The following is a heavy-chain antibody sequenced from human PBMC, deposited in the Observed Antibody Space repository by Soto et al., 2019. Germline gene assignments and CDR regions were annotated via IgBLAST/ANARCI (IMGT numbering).Heavy chain of an antibody. J-gene: IGHJ4*02. CDR2: TRNKANSYTT. CDR1: GFTFNDHY. V-gene: IGHV3-72*01. CDR3: ARELDTDFDY. D-gene: IGHD5-18*01. Sequence: EVQLVESGGGLVQPGGSLRLSCAASGFTFNDHYMDWVRQAPGKGLEWVGRTRNKANSYTTEYAASVKGRFTISRDDSKNSLYLQMNSLKTEDTAVYYCARELDTDFDYWGQGTLVTVSS.